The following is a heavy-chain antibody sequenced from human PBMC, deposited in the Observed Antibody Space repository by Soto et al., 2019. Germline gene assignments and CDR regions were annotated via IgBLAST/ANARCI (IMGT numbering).Heavy chain of an antibody. CDR1: GLTFRSYW. J-gene: IGHJ4*02. Sequence: GESLKISCAASGLTFRSYWMHWVRQAPGKGLVWVSRINTDGSVAMNVDSVKGRFSISRDTSKNAMYLQVNSLRIEDTAVYYCAGGTPIISGTTGGYWGQGTLVTVSS. CDR2: INTDGSVA. CDR3: AGGTPIISGTTGGY. V-gene: IGHV3-74*03. D-gene: IGHD1-20*01.